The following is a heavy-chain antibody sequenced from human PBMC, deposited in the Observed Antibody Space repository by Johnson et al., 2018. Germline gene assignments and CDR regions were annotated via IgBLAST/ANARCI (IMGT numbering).Heavy chain of an antibody. Sequence: VQLVQSGGGVVQPGRSLRLSCAASGFTFSSYAMSLVRQAPGKGLEWVSAISGSGGSTYYADSVRGRFTISRDNSKNTLYLQMNSLKAEDTAVYYCAKDLLRFFEWLFGAFDFWGQGTMVTVSS. CDR3: AKDLLRFFEWLFGAFDF. CDR2: ISGSGGST. J-gene: IGHJ3*01. CDR1: GFTFSSYA. D-gene: IGHD3-3*01. V-gene: IGHV3-23*04.